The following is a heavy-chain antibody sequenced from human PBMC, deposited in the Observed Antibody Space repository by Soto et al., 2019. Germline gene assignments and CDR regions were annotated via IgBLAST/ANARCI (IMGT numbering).Heavy chain of an antibody. CDR3: ARSYCSSTSCSRTEYFQH. Sequence: QVQLQESGPGLVKPSQTLSLTCTVSGGSISSGGYYWSWIRQHPGKGLEWIGYIYYSGSTYYNPSRKSRVTISVDTSKNQFSLKLSSVTAADTAVYYCARSYCSSTSCSRTEYFQHWGQGTLVTVSS. CDR1: GGSISSGGYY. V-gene: IGHV4-31*03. J-gene: IGHJ1*01. D-gene: IGHD2-2*01. CDR2: IYYSGST.